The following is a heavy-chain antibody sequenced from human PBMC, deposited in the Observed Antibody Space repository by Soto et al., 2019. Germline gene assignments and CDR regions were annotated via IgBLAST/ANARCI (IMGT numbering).Heavy chain of an antibody. V-gene: IGHV1-18*04. J-gene: IGHJ6*02. D-gene: IGHD2-15*01. CDR1: GYTFTSYG. Sequence: GASVKVSCKASGYTFTSYGISWVRQAPGQGLEWMGWISAYNGNTNYAQKFQGRVTMTTDTSTSTAYMELRSLRSDDTAVYYCARDSTKYCKGGSCYYGMDVWGQGTTVTVSS. CDR3: ARDSTKYCKGGSCYYGMDV. CDR2: ISAYNGNT.